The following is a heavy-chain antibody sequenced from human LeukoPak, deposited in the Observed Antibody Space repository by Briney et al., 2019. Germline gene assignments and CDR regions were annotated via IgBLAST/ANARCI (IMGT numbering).Heavy chain of an antibody. CDR1: GFTFSNYG. CDR2: ISGSGGST. Sequence: GGSLRLSCAASGFTFSNYGMSWVRQAPGKGLEWVSAISGSGGSTYYADSVKGRFTISRDNSKNTLYLQMNSLRAEDTAVYYCAKAGGGYSYGYHYYYMDVWGKGTTVTVSS. J-gene: IGHJ6*03. D-gene: IGHD5-18*01. CDR3: AKAGGGYSYGYHYYYMDV. V-gene: IGHV3-23*01.